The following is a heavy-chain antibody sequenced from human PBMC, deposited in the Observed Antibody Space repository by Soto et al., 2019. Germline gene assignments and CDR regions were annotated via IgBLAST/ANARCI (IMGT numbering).Heavy chain of an antibody. V-gene: IGHV3-21*01. D-gene: IGHD2-21*01. CDR1: GFTLSSYS. J-gene: IGHJ6*02. CDR2: ISSSSSYI. Sequence: EVQLVESGGGLVKPGGSLRLSCAGSGFTLSSYSMNWVRQAPGKGLEWVSYISSSSSYIYYGDSVKGRFTISRDNAKNSLYLQMNSLRAEDTAVYYCARSSGDYYGMDVWGQGTTVTVPS. CDR3: ARSSGDYYGMDV.